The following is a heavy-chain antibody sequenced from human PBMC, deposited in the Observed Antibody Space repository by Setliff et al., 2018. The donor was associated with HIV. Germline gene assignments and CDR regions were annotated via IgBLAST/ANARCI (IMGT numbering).Heavy chain of an antibody. CDR1: GGSISSHY. Sequence: PSETLSLTCIVSGGSISSHYWSWVRQPPGKGLEWIGDIYYSGSTTYNPSLKGRVTISVDTSKNQFSLKLRSVTAADTSMYYCARQRADCSGGSCYGYWGQGTLVTSPQ. CDR2: IYYSGST. D-gene: IGHD2-15*01. V-gene: IGHV4-59*08. J-gene: IGHJ4*01. CDR3: ARQRADCSGGSCYGY.